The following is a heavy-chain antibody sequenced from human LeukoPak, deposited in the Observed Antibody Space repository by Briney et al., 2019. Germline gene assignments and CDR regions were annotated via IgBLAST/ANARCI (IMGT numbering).Heavy chain of an antibody. CDR1: GFTFSGYA. D-gene: IGHD6-25*01. CDR3: ARGHSGLGLLFLYYFDY. CDR2: MSYHGSNK. V-gene: IGHV3-30-3*01. J-gene: IGHJ4*02. Sequence: PGGSLRLSCAVSGFTFSGYAIHWVRQAPGKGLELVAVMSYHGSNKYYADSVKGRFTISRDNSKNMLYLQMNSLRAEDTAVYYCARGHSGLGLLFLYYFDYWGQGTLVTVSS.